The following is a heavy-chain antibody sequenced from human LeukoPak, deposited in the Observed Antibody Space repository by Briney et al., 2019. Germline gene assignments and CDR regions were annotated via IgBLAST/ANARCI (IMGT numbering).Heavy chain of an antibody. J-gene: IGHJ4*02. D-gene: IGHD3-22*01. CDR3: AKVPYYYDSSGYYPFDY. CDR1: GFTASSNY. V-gene: IGHV3-66*01. CDR2: IYSGGST. Sequence: GGSLRLSCAASGFTASSNYMSWVRQAPGKGLEWVSVIYSGGSTHYADSVKGRFTISRDNSKNTLYLQMNSLRAEDTAVYYCAKVPYYYDSSGYYPFDYWGQGTLVTVSS.